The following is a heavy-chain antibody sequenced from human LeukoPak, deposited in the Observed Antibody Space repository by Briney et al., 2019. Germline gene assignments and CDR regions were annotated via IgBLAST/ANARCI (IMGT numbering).Heavy chain of an antibody. D-gene: IGHD2-2*01. Sequence: ASVKVSCKASGYTFTGYYMHWVRQAPGQGLEWMGRINPNSGGTNYAQKFQGRVTMTRDTSISTAYMELSRLRSDDTAVYYCAMLGYCSSTSCWRGYYYGMDVWGQGTMVTVSS. CDR1: GYTFTGYY. V-gene: IGHV1-2*06. CDR3: AMLGYCSSTSCWRGYYYGMDV. J-gene: IGHJ6*02. CDR2: INPNSGGT.